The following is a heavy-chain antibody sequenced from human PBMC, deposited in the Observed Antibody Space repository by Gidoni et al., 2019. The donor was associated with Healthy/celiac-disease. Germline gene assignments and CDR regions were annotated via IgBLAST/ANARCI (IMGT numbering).Heavy chain of an antibody. CDR2: ISSSSSTI. CDR3: ARDGAKGQLVTAIPEYFQH. D-gene: IGHD2-21*02. Sequence: EVQLVESGGGLVQPGGSLRLSCAASGFTFGTYSLHWVPQAPGKGLGWVSYISSSSSTIYYADSVKGRFTISRDNAKNSLYLQMNSLRAEDTAVYYCARDGAKGQLVTAIPEYFQHWGQGALVTVSS. V-gene: IGHV3-48*01. J-gene: IGHJ1*01. CDR1: GFTFGTYS.